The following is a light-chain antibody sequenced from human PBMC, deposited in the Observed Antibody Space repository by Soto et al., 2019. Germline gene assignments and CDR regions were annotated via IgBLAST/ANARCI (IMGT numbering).Light chain of an antibody. J-gene: IGKJ3*01. CDR3: QQYGNSPPFT. Sequence: EIVLTQSPGTLSLSPGERATLSCRASQSVSGSYLTWYQQKPGQAPRLLIYGASSRATGIPDRFSGSGSGTDFTLTISRLEPEDSAVYYCQQYGNSPPFTFGPGTKVDIK. V-gene: IGKV3-20*01. CDR2: GAS. CDR1: QSVSGSY.